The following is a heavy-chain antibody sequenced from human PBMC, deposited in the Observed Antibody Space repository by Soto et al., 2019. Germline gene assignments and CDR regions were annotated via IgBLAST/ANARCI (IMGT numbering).Heavy chain of an antibody. CDR2: IYSGGNP. V-gene: IGHV3-53*01. CDR1: GFSVGGNY. J-gene: IGHJ4*02. Sequence: EERLVQSGGGLVQPGGSLRLSCAASGFSVGGNYMSWVRQAPGKGLELVSLIYSGGNPFYADSMKGRFTLSRDNSNNMLYLRMDSLRAKDTAVYYCARGPNSDCWGQGTLVIVSS. CDR3: ARGPNSDC. D-gene: IGHD2-21*01.